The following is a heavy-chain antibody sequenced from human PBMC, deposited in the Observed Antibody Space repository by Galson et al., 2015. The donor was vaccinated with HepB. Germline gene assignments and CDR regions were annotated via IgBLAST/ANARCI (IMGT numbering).Heavy chain of an antibody. J-gene: IGHJ5*02. V-gene: IGHV1-18*01. D-gene: IGHD2-15*01. CDR3: ARGALVGMVDGTQNNWFDP. CDR1: GYTFSSYS. Sequence: SVKVSCKASGYTFSSYSITWVRQAPGKGLEWMGWISAYNRNTNYAHQLQGRVTMTTDTSTTTAYMELRSLRSDDTAVYYCARGALVGMVDGTQNNWFDPWGQGTLVTVSS. CDR2: ISAYNRNT.